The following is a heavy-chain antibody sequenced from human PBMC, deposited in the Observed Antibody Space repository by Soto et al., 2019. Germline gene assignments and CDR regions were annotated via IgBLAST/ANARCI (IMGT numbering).Heavy chain of an antibody. D-gene: IGHD6-19*01. V-gene: IGHV3-30*18. CDR3: AKDQRRAVAVTYGMDV. J-gene: IGHJ6*02. CDR1: GFTFSSYG. Sequence: QVQLVESGGGVVQPVRSLRLSCAASGFTFSSYGMHWVRQAPGKGLEWVAVISYDGSNKYYADSVKGRFTISRDNYKNTLYLQMNSLRAEDTAVYYCAKDQRRAVAVTYGMDVWGQGTTVTVSS. CDR2: ISYDGSNK.